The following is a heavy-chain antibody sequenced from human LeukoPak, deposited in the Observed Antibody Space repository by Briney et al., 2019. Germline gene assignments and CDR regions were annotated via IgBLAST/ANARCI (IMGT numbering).Heavy chain of an antibody. CDR3: ARVSGSGWFDC. J-gene: IGHJ4*02. CDR1: GGSVSSGGNF. D-gene: IGHD6-19*01. Sequence: SESLSLTCAVAGGSVSSGGNFWSWIRQPPGRGLEWIGYVYFSGSTKYNPSLESRVTMSVDTSKNQFSLKLSSATAADTAVYYCARVSGSGWFDCWGQGTLVTVSS. V-gene: IGHV4-61*08. CDR2: VYFSGST.